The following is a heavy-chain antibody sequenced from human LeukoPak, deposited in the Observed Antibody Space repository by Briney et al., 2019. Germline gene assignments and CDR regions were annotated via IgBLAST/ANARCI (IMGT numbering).Heavy chain of an antibody. Sequence: PGGSLRLSCAASGFTFSSYAMSWVRQAPGKGLGWVAFIRYDGSNKYYADSVKGRFTISRDNSKNTLYLQMNSLRAEDTAVYYCAKDPYDSSLGDDYWGQGTLVTVSS. V-gene: IGHV3-30*02. D-gene: IGHD3-22*01. CDR3: AKDPYDSSLGDDY. CDR1: GFTFSSYA. CDR2: IRYDGSNK. J-gene: IGHJ4*02.